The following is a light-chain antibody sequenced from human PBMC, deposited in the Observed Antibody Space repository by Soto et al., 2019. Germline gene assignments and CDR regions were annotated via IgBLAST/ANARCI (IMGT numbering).Light chain of an antibody. CDR1: QGINND. J-gene: IGKJ4*01. V-gene: IGKV1-17*01. CDR2: EAS. Sequence: IQMTQSPSSLSASVGDRVTITCRASQGINNDLAWYQQRPGKAPQRLIYEASSLQSGVPPRFSGSGYGTDFTLTISSLQPEDFATYYCLQHNDYPRTFGGGTKVEIE. CDR3: LQHNDYPRT.